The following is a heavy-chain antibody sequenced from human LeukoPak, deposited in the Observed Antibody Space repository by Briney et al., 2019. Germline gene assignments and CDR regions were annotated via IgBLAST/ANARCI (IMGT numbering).Heavy chain of an antibody. D-gene: IGHD3-10*01. CDR1: GYTFTSYG. V-gene: IGHV1-18*01. J-gene: IGHJ4*02. CDR2: ISAYNGNT. CDR3: ARSYGSGSYYRRYYFDY. Sequence: GASVRVSCKASGYTFTSYGISWVRAALEEGLERMGWISAYNGNTNYAQKLQSRVTMTTDTSTSTAYMKLRSLRSDDTAVYYCARSYGSGSYYRRYYFDYWGQGTLVTVSS.